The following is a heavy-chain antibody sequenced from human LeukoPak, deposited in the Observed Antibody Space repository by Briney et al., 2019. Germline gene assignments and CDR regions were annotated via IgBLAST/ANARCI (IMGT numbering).Heavy chain of an antibody. J-gene: IGHJ6*03. V-gene: IGHV4-4*02. CDR2: SHQTGST. CDR3: ARHLVRGVIPYYMDV. Sequence: SETLSLTCAVSGGSIGSIEWFSWVRQTPGKGLEWIGESHQTGSTNYNPSLKSRVTISVDKSKNQFSLDFNSVTAADTAVYYCARHLVRGVIPYYMDVWGKGTTVTVSS. CDR1: GGSIGSIEW. D-gene: IGHD3-10*01.